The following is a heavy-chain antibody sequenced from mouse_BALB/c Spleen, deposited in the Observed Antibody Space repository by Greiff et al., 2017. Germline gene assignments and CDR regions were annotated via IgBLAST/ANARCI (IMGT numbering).Heavy chain of an antibody. Sequence: EVKLLESGGGLVRPGGSRKLSCAASGFTFSSFGMHWVRQAPEKGLEWVAYISSGSSTINYADTVKGRVTIPTDKPKNTLYLQITSLRSEDTAMYYCARKGYGNFYYFDYWGQGTTLTVSS. CDR2: ISSGSSTI. V-gene: IGHV5-17*02. CDR1: GFTFSSFG. J-gene: IGHJ2*01. CDR3: ARKGYGNFYYFDY. D-gene: IGHD2-10*02.